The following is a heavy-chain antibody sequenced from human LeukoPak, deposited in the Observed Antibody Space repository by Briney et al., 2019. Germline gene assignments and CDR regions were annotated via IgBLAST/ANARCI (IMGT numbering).Heavy chain of an antibody. CDR1: GGSISSGGYS. J-gene: IGHJ5*02. V-gene: IGHV4-30-2*01. D-gene: IGHD6-13*01. CDR2: IYHSGST. CDR3: AREKAAVDNHWFDP. Sequence: SETLSLTCAVSGGSISSGGYSWSWIRQPPGKGLEWIGYIYHSGSTYYNPSLKSRVTISVDRSKNQFSLKLSSVTAADTAVYYCAREKAAVDNHWFDPWGQGTLVTVSS.